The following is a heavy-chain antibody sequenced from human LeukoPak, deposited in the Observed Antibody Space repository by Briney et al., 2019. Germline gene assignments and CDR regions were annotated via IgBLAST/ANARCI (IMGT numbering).Heavy chain of an antibody. CDR2: IDPSGAET. Sequence: GAALEISLQASGSRFTSYWIGLVRAMPGEGLGWVGIIDPSGAETRYTPSFQGQVTISVDKSLTTAALPWNSLKASDTPVYYCARQTDIGRSGDYWGQGTLVTVSS. J-gene: IGHJ4*02. V-gene: IGHV5-51*01. D-gene: IGHD7-27*01. CDR1: GSRFTSYW. CDR3: ARQTDIGRSGDY.